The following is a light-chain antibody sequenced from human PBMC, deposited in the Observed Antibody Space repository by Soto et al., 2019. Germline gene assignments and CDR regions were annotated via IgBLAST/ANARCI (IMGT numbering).Light chain of an antibody. Sequence: QSARTQPPSASGSPGQSVTISCTGTSFDVGGYNYVSGYQQHPGKAPQVLMYEVSKRLAGVPDRFSGSKYGNPAYLTVSGLQAEDEADYYCSAYAGSPYLSVFGSGNKVTVL. CDR1: SFDVGGYNY. CDR3: SAYAGSPYLSV. J-gene: IGLJ1*01. V-gene: IGLV2-8*01. CDR2: EVS.